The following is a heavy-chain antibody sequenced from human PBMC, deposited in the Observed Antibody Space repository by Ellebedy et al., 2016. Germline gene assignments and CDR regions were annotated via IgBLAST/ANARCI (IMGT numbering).Heavy chain of an antibody. CDR2: INPNSGGT. CDR3: ARDRGGYDFWSGYYGGGWFDP. V-gene: IGHV1-2*04. D-gene: IGHD3-3*01. CDR1: GYTFTGYY. Sequence: ASVKVSCKASGYTFTGYYMHWVRQAPGQGLEWMGWINPNSGGTNYAQKFQGWVTMTRDTSISTAYMELSRLRSDDTAVYYCARDRGGYDFWSGYYGGGWFDPWGQGTLVTVSS. J-gene: IGHJ5*02.